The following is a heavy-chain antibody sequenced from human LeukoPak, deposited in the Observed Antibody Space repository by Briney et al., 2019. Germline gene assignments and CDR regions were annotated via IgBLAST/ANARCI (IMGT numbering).Heavy chain of an antibody. CDR3: ARDIYITMIVVETGCWFDP. CDR2: INHSGST. J-gene: IGHJ5*02. Sequence: SETLSLTCAVYGGSLSGYYWRWLRQPPGKGLEWIGEINHSGSTNYNPSLKSRVTISVDTSKNQFSLKLSSVAAADTAVYYCARDIYITMIVVETGCWFDPWGQGTLVTVSS. V-gene: IGHV4-34*01. D-gene: IGHD3-22*01. CDR1: GGSLSGYY.